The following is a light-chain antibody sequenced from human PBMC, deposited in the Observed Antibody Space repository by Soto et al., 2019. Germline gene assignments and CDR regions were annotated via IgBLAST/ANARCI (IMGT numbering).Light chain of an antibody. CDR2: SNN. V-gene: IGLV1-44*01. CDR3: AAWDDSLNGAV. J-gene: IGLJ2*01. Sequence: QSVLTQPPSASGTPGQRVTISCSGSSSNIGSNNVNWYQQLPGTAPKLLMFSNNQRPSGVPDRFSGSRSGNSASLAISGLQSEDEADYYCAAWDDSLNGAVFGGGTKLTVL. CDR1: SSNIGSNN.